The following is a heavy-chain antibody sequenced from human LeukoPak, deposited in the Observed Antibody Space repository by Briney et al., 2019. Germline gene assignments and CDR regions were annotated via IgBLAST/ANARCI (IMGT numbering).Heavy chain of an antibody. V-gene: IGHV1-18*01. CDR3: ARATMVRGVIHGGGFDY. J-gene: IGHJ4*02. CDR2: IDVHNGNT. Sequence: ASVKVSCKASGYTFTNYAVNWVRQAPGQGLEWMGWIDVHNGNTNYAQKFQGIVTMTTDTSTSTAYMELSSLRSEDTAVYYCARATMVRGVIHGGGFDYWGQGTLVTVSS. CDR1: GYTFTNYA. D-gene: IGHD3-10*01.